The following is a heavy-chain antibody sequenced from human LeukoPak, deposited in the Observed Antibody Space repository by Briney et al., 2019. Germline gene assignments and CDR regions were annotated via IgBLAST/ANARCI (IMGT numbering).Heavy chain of an antibody. CDR3: ARDRGLVQDY. J-gene: IGHJ4*02. Sequence: GGSLRLSCAASGFTFSDYWMHWVRQAPGEGLVWVSRITSDGSTTSYADSVKGRFTISRDNAKNTLYLQMNSLRAEDTAVYYCARDRGLVQDYWGQGTRVSVSS. CDR2: ITSDGSTT. D-gene: IGHD6-19*01. V-gene: IGHV3-74*01. CDR1: GFTFSDYW.